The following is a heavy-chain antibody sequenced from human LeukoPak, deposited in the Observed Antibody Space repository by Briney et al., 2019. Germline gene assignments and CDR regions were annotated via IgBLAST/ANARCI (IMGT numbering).Heavy chain of an antibody. V-gene: IGHV3-53*01. CDR3: ASYDILTGYT. D-gene: IGHD3-9*01. CDR2: IYSGGST. CDR1: GFTFSSYA. J-gene: IGHJ5*02. Sequence: GGSLRHSCAASGFTFSSYAMSWVRQAPGKGLEWVSVIYSGGSTYYADSVKGRFTISRDNSKNTLYLQMNSLRAEDTAVYYCASYDILTGYTWGQGTLVTVSS.